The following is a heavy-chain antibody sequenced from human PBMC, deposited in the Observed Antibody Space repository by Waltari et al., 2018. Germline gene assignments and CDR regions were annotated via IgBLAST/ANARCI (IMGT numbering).Heavy chain of an antibody. Sequence: QVQLVQSGAEVKKPGSSVKVSCKASGGTFSSYAISWVRQAPGQGLEWMGGIIPILGIANYAQKFQGRVTITADESTSTAYRGLSSLRSEDTAVYFCARDQPTTNNWNYVGSWFDPWGQGTLVTVSS. J-gene: IGHJ5*02. CDR2: IIPILGIA. CDR1: GGTFSSYA. V-gene: IGHV1-69*04. D-gene: IGHD1-7*01. CDR3: ARDQPTTNNWNYVGSWFDP.